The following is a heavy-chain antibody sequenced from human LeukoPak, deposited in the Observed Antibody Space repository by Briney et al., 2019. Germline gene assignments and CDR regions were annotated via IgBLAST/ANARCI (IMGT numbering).Heavy chain of an antibody. CDR2: IIPIFGTA. J-gene: IGHJ5*02. CDR1: GGTFSSYA. D-gene: IGHD2-15*01. Sequence: SVKVSCKASGGTFSSYAISWVRQAPGQGLEWMGGIIPIFGTANYAQKFQGRVTITAGESTSTAYMELSSLRSEDTAVYYCARRGRYCSGGSCPNWFDPWGQGTLVTVSS. V-gene: IGHV1-69*01. CDR3: ARRGRYCSGGSCPNWFDP.